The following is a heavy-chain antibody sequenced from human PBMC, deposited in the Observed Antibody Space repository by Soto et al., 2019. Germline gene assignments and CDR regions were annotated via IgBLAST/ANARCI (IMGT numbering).Heavy chain of an antibody. CDR3: ALGGYQLYWAH. J-gene: IGHJ4*02. V-gene: IGHV4-30-4*01. CDR2: IHHSGTT. D-gene: IGHD2-2*01. CDR1: GASIISSDYY. Sequence: SETLSLTCSVSGASIISSDYYWSWIRQPPGKGLEWIGYIHHSGTTYDNPSLKSRTTMSVDTSKNQFSLKLSSVTAADTAVYYCALGGYQLYWAHWGQGSLVTVSS.